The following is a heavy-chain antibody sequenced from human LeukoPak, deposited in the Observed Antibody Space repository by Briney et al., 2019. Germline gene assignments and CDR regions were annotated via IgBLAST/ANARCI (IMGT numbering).Heavy chain of an antibody. CDR1: GFTFSSYG. Sequence: GRSLRLSCAASGFTFSSYGVHWVRQAPGKGLEWVAVISYDGSNKYYADSVKGRFTISRDNSKNTLYLQMNSLRAEDTAVYHCAKGDPYYGMDVWGKGTTVTVSS. J-gene: IGHJ6*04. V-gene: IGHV3-30*18. CDR3: AKGDPYYGMDV. CDR2: ISYDGSNK.